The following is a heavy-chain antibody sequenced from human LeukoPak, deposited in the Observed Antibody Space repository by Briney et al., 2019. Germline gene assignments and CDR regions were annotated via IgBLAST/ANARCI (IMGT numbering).Heavy chain of an antibody. J-gene: IGHJ6*03. CDR1: GFTFSSYW. V-gene: IGHV3-7*01. CDR2: IKQDGSEK. D-gene: IGHD6-13*01. Sequence: PGGSLRLSCAASGFTFSSYWMSWVRQAPGKGLEWVANIKQDGSEKYYVDSVKGRFTISRDNAKNSLYLQMNSLRAEDMAVYYCARDYRSSWAYYYYYYMDVWGKGTTVTVSS. CDR3: ARDYRSSWAYYYYYYMDV.